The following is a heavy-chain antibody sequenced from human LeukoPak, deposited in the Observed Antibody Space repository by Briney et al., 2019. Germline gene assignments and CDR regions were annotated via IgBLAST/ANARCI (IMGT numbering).Heavy chain of an antibody. CDR2: IYHSGNT. CDR3: ARDPRPRGGWFYFDY. V-gene: IGHV4/OR15-8*02. J-gene: IGHJ4*02. CDR1: GGSISSNNW. Sequence: SETLSLTCAVSGGSISSNNWWNWVRQSPGKGLEWIGEIYHSGNTNYNASLKSRVTISLDKSKNQFSLKPSSVSAADTAVYYCARDPRPRGGWFYFDYWGQGILVTVSS. D-gene: IGHD6-19*01.